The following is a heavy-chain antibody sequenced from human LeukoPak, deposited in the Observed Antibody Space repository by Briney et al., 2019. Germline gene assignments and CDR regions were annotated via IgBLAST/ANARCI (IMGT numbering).Heavy chain of an antibody. CDR2: IYYSGST. J-gene: IGHJ4*02. Sequence: SETLSLTCTVSGGSISSYYWSWIRQPPGKGLECIGYIYYSGSTNYNPSLKSRVTISVDTSKNQFSLKLSSVTAADTAVYYCARRSPPAYYDSSGYLPYYFDYWGQGTLVTVSS. CDR1: GGSISSYY. V-gene: IGHV4-59*01. D-gene: IGHD3-22*01. CDR3: ARRSPPAYYDSSGYLPYYFDY.